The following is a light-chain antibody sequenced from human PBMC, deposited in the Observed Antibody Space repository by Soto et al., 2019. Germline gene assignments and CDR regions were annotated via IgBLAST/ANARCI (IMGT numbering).Light chain of an antibody. V-gene: IGLV2-14*01. CDR3: ASYTSSSTYV. CDR2: EVI. CDR1: SSDVGGYNF. J-gene: IGLJ1*01. Sequence: QSVLTQPASVSGSPGQSITISCTGTSSDVGGYNFVSWYQHLPGKAPKLLIYEVINRPSGVSDRFSGSVSGNTASLTISGLQAEDEADFYCASYTSSSTYVFGTGTKLTVL.